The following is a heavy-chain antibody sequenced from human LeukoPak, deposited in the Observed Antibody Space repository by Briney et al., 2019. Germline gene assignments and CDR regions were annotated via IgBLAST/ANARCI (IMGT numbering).Heavy chain of an antibody. CDR2: ISADNGNT. V-gene: IGHV1-18*01. J-gene: IGHJ6*02. D-gene: IGHD2-15*01. CDR3: ARDGYCSGGSCYPSYYYYGMDV. Sequence: ASVKVSCKASGYTFTSYGISWVRQAPGQGLEWMRWISADNGNTNYAQKLQGRVTMTTDTSTSTAYMELRSLRFDDTAVCYCARDGYCSGGSCYPSYYYYGMDVWGQGTTVTVSS. CDR1: GYTFTSYG.